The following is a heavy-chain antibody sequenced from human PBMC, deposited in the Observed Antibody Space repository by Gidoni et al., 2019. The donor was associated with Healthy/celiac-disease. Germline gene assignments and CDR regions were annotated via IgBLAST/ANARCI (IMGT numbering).Heavy chain of an antibody. V-gene: IGHV1-69*04. Sequence: VELVQSGAEVKKCGSSVKVHCKASGGTFSSYANRWVRQAPGQGLAWMGRIIPILGIANYAQKFQGRVTITADKSTSTAYMELSILRSEDTAVYYFAVIVATIPIYYYYYMDVWGKGTTVTVSS. CDR1: GGTFSSYA. J-gene: IGHJ6*03. CDR3: AVIVATIPIYYYYYMDV. CDR2: IIPILGIA. D-gene: IGHD5-12*01.